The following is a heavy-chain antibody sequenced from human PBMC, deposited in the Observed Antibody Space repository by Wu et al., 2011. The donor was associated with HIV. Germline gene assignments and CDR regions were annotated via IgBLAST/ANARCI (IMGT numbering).Heavy chain of an antibody. CDR1: GYTVTTHW. CDR2: IYPGDSDT. J-gene: IGHJ5*02. Sequence: VQLVQSGAEVKKPGESLNISCQTSGYTVTTHWIAWVRLMPGKGLEWMGSIYPGDSDTRYSPSFQGQVTISVDKSINTAYLQWSSLKASDTAIYYCARVQRISMIRGGNGLDPGGQGTPVTVSS. CDR3: ARVQRISMIRGGNGLDP. V-gene: IGHV5-51*01. D-gene: IGHD3-10*01.